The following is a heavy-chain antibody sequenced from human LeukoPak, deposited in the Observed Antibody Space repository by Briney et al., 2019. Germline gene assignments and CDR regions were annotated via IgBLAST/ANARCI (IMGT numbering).Heavy chain of an antibody. Sequence: SETLSLTCSVSGGSIGSSTYYWGWIRQPPGRGLEWIGSIYDRGTTSYNPSLGNRVTISLDTSKNQFSLKLTSVTAADTAVYFCSRRGDYWGQGALVTVSS. CDR3: SRRGDY. CDR1: GGSIGSSTYY. V-gene: IGHV4-39*01. CDR2: IYDRGTT. J-gene: IGHJ4*02.